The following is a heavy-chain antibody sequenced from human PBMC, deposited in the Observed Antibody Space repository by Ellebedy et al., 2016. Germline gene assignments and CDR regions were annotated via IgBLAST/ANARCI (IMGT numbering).Heavy chain of an antibody. CDR2: MNPNSGNT. J-gene: IGHJ4*02. D-gene: IGHD2/OR15-2a*01. Sequence: ASVKVSCXASGGTFSSYAISWVRQAPGQGLEWMGWMNPNSGNTGYAQKFQGRVTMTRNTSISTAYMELSSLRSEDTAVYYCARGFRRPDYWGQGTLVTVSS. V-gene: IGHV1-8*02. CDR3: ARGFRRPDY. CDR1: GGTFSSYA.